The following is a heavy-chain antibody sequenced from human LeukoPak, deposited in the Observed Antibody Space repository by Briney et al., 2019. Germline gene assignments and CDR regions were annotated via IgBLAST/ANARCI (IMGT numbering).Heavy chain of an antibody. CDR2: INHSGST. D-gene: IGHD2-2*01. Sequence: PSETLSLTSAVYGGSFSGYYWSWIRQPPGKGLEWIGEINHSGSTNYNPSLKSRVTISVDTSKNQFSLKLGSVTAADTAVYYCARGAYCSSTSCSSYYGMDVWGQGTTVTVSS. CDR1: GGSFSGYY. CDR3: ARGAYCSSTSCSSYYGMDV. J-gene: IGHJ6*02. V-gene: IGHV4-34*01.